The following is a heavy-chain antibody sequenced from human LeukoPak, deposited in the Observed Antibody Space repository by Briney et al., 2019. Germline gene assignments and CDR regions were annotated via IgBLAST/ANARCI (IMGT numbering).Heavy chain of an antibody. Sequence: ASVKVSCKASGYAFTGYFMHWVRQTPGQGLEWVGWIDPNSGGTNYAQKFLGRVTMTRDTSISTAYMELSRLRSDDTAMYYCARPLSPYQYYFAYWGQGTLVTVSS. D-gene: IGHD3-16*02. J-gene: IGHJ4*02. CDR3: ARPLSPYQYYFAY. CDR1: GYAFTGYF. CDR2: IDPNSGGT. V-gene: IGHV1-2*02.